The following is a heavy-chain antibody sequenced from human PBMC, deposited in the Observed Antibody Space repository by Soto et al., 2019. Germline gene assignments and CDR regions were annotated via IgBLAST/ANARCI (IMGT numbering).Heavy chain of an antibody. D-gene: IGHD3-10*01. CDR1: GGTFSSYA. V-gene: IGHV1-69*06. J-gene: IGHJ4*02. CDR3: ARDYYGSGSYYNRGLFDY. Sequence: QVQLVQSGAEVKKPGSSVKVSCKASGGTFSSYAISWVRQAPGQGLERMGGIIPIFGTANYAQKFQGRVTITADKSTSTAYMELSSLRSEDTAVYYCARDYYGSGSYYNRGLFDYWGQGTLVTVSS. CDR2: IIPIFGTA.